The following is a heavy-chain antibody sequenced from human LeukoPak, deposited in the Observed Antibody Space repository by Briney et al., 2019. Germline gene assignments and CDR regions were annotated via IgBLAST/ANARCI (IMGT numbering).Heavy chain of an antibody. V-gene: IGHV3-66*01. CDR2: IYSGGST. CDR3: ASGREYGGIFDY. J-gene: IGHJ4*02. D-gene: IGHD4-23*01. CDR1: GFTVSSNY. Sequence: QPGGSLRLSCAASGFTVSSNYMSWVRQAPGKGLEWVSVIYSGGSTYYADSVKGRFTVSRDNSNNTLFLQMNSLRAEDTAVYYCASGREYGGIFDYWGQGTLVTVSS.